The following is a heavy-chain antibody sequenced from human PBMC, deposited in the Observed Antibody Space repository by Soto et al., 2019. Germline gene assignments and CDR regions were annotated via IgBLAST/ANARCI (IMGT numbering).Heavy chain of an antibody. Sequence: EVQLVESGGGLVQPGGSLRLSCAASGFTFSSHWMYWVRQAPGKGLEWVATITEDGSNEYYVDSVRGRFTISRDNSKNSLFLQMNSLRDEDTAVYSCARVATTGRGTDYWGQGTLVTVSS. CDR3: ARVATTGRGTDY. CDR2: ITEDGSNE. V-gene: IGHV3-7*04. J-gene: IGHJ4*02. CDR1: GFTFSSHW. D-gene: IGHD1-1*01.